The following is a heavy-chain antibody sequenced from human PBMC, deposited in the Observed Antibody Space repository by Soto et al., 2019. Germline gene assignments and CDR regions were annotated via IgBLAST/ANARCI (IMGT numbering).Heavy chain of an antibody. Sequence: QVQLVQSGAEVKKPGASVKVSCKASGYTFTGYYMHWVRQAPGQGLEWMGWINPNSGGTNYAQKFQGRVTMTRDTSISTAYMELSRLRSDDTAVYYWARDAWGGSHYYYYGMDVWGQGTTVTVSS. CDR3: ARDAWGGSHYYYYGMDV. J-gene: IGHJ6*02. CDR2: INPNSGGT. V-gene: IGHV1-2*02. CDR1: GYTFTGYY. D-gene: IGHD3-16*01.